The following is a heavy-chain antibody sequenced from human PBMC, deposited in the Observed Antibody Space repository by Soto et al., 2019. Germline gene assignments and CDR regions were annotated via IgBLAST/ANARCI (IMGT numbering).Heavy chain of an antibody. V-gene: IGHV3-30*03. CDR2: ISYDGSNK. CDR3: ASGTLKFRSSSQNFDF. D-gene: IGHD6-13*01. J-gene: IGHJ4*02. Sequence: QVQLVESGGGVVQPGRSLRLSCAASGFTFSSYGMHWVRQAPGKGLEWVAVISYDGSNKYYADSVKGRFTISRDNSKNTLYLQMNSLRAEDTAVSYCASGTLKFRSSSQNFDFWGQGTLVTVSS. CDR1: GFTFSSYG.